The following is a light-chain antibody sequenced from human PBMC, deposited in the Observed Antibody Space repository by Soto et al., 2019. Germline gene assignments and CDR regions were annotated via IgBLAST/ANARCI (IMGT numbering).Light chain of an antibody. J-gene: IGLJ2*01. CDR1: STDIGSYNL. CDR2: ETT. Sequence: QSALTQPASVSGAPGQSVTIFCTGTSTDIGSYNLVSWYQQPPGKPPRLLIYETTKRPSGVSNRFSGCKSSNAASLTISGLRADDEAEYNCGSHRRGNRFIFGGGTKLTVL. V-gene: IGLV2-14*02. CDR3: GSHRRGNRFI.